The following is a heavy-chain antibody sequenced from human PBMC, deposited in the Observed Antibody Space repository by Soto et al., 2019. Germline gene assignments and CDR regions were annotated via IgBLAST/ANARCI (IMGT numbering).Heavy chain of an antibody. CDR3: AHMVGQVSPFNWFDP. D-gene: IGHD3-10*01. CDR1: GFSLSSRGEA. J-gene: IGHJ5*02. Sequence: QITLKESGPTLVKPTQTLTLTCTFSGFSLSSRGEAVGWIRQPPGKALEWLALIYWDDDKRYSPSLKTRLAITKDTSRNQVVLTMTNMDPVDTATYFCAHMVGQVSPFNWFDPWGQGTLVTVSS. V-gene: IGHV2-5*02. CDR2: IYWDDDK.